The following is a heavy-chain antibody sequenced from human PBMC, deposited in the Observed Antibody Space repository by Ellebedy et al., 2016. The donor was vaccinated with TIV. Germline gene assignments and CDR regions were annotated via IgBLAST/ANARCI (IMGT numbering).Heavy chain of an antibody. Sequence: PGGSLRLSCAASGFTFSNYCMNWVRQAPGKGLEWVSYISSSSSTIYYADSVKGRFTISRDNAKNSLYLQMNSLRDEDTAVYYCAREMLVGATISYFDYWGQGTLVTVSS. CDR3: AREMLVGATISYFDY. CDR1: GFTFSNYC. D-gene: IGHD1-26*01. V-gene: IGHV3-48*02. J-gene: IGHJ4*02. CDR2: ISSSSSTI.